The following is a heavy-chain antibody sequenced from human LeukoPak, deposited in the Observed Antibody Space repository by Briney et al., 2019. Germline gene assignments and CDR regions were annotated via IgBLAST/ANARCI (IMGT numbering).Heavy chain of an antibody. CDR3: ARVKRLVATIIHAKKYNWFDP. CDR1: GGSISSYY. Sequence: SETLSLTCTVSGGSISSYYWGWIRQPPGKGLEWIGSIYYSGSTYYNPSLKSRVTISVDTSKNQFSLKLSSVTAADTAVYYCARVKRLVATIIHAKKYNWFDPWGQGTLVTVSS. CDR2: IYYSGST. J-gene: IGHJ5*02. V-gene: IGHV4-39*07. D-gene: IGHD5-12*01.